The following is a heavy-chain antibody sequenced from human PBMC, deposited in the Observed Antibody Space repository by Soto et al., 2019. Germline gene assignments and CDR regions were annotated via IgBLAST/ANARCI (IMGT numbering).Heavy chain of an antibody. Sequence: PEETLSLTCTVSGGSISSYYWSWIRQPPGKGLEWIGYIYYSGSTNYNPSLKSRVTISVDTSKNQFSLKLSSVTAADTAVYYCARDRIAVAQRGDYNWFDPWGQGTLVTVSS. J-gene: IGHJ5*02. V-gene: IGHV4-59*01. CDR3: ARDRIAVAQRGDYNWFDP. CDR2: IYYSGST. CDR1: GGSISSYY. D-gene: IGHD6-19*01.